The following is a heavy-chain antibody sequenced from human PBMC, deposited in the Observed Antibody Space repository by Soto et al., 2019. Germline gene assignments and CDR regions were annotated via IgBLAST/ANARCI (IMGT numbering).Heavy chain of an antibody. Sequence: ASVKVSCKASGYTFTSYAMHWVRQAPGQRLEWMGWINAGNGNTKYSQKFQGRVTITRDTSANTAYMELSSLRSEDTAVYYCATSLRYFDWLSPSSYFDYWGQGTLVPAYS. V-gene: IGHV1-3*01. J-gene: IGHJ4*02. D-gene: IGHD3-9*01. CDR1: GYTFTSYA. CDR3: ATSLRYFDWLSPSSYFDY. CDR2: INAGNGNT.